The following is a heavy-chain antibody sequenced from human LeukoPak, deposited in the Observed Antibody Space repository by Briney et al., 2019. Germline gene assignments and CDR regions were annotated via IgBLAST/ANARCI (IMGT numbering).Heavy chain of an antibody. D-gene: IGHD4-17*01. CDR1: GGSFSGYY. CDR2: INHSGST. J-gene: IGHJ4*02. CDR3: ARGTMTTVTYYFDY. V-gene: IGHV4-34*01. Sequence: SETLSLTCAVYGGSFSGYYWSWIRQPPGKGLEWIGEINHSGSTNYNPSLKSRVTISVDTSKNQFSLKLSSVTAADMAVYYCARGTMTTVTYYFDYWGQGTLATVSS.